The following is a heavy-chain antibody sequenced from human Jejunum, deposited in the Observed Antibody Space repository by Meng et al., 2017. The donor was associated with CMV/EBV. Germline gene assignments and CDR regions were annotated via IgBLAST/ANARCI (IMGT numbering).Heavy chain of an antibody. CDR3: ARGTGSGSWLIDS. V-gene: IGHV3-21*01. D-gene: IGHD6-13*01. CDR1: GFTFSSYS. CDR2: ISSSSSYI. Sequence: SGFTFSSYSMNWVRQAPGKGLEWVSSISSSSSYIYYADSVKGRFTISRDNAKNSLYLQMNSLRAEDTAVYYCARGTGSGSWLIDSWGQGTLVTVSS. J-gene: IGHJ4*02.